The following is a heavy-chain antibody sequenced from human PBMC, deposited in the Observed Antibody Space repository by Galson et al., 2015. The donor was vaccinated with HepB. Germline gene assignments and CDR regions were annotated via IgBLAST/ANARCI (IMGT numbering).Heavy chain of an antibody. J-gene: IGHJ4*02. Sequence: LRLSCAASGFTFSTYAMNWVRQAPGKGLEWVSYISSSGSTIYYADSVKGRFTISRDNAKNSLYLQMNSLRAEDTAVYYCARPAEVEMATNLFDYWGQGTLVTVSS. CDR3: ARPAEVEMATNLFDY. CDR2: ISSSGSTI. V-gene: IGHV3-48*03. D-gene: IGHD5-24*01. CDR1: GFTFSTYA.